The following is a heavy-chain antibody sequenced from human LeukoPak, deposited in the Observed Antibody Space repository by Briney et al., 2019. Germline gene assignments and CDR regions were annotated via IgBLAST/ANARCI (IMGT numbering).Heavy chain of an antibody. CDR2: ISYDGSDK. Sequence: GRSLRLSCAASGFTFSNYGMHWVPQAPGKGLEWVAVISYDGSDKYYADSVKGRFTISRDNSKNTLYLQMNSLRAEDTAVYYCAKAENYYDSSGYYYNRNDAFDIWGQGTMVTVSS. CDR3: AKAENYYDSSGYYYNRNDAFDI. D-gene: IGHD3-22*01. J-gene: IGHJ3*02. CDR1: GFTFSNYG. V-gene: IGHV3-30*18.